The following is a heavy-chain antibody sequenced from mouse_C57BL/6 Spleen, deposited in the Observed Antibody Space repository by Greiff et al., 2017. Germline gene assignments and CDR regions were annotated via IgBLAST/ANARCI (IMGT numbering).Heavy chain of an antibody. CDR3: ARSGDWDGGYFDV. Sequence: QVQLQQSGAELVRPGTSVKLSCKASGYTFTSYWMHWVKQRPGQGLEWIGVIDPSDSSTNYNQKFKGKAPLTLDTSSSTAYMQLSSLTSEDSSVYYCARSGDWDGGYFDVWGTGTTVTVSS. V-gene: IGHV1-59*01. CDR1: GYTFTSYW. CDR2: IDPSDSST. J-gene: IGHJ1*03. D-gene: IGHD4-1*01.